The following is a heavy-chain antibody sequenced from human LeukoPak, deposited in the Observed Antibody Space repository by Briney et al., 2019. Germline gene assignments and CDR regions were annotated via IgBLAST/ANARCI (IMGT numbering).Heavy chain of an antibody. V-gene: IGHV4-59*01. CDR1: GGSISSYY. Sequence: SETLSLTCTVSGGSISSYYWSWIRQPPGKGLEWIGYIYYSGSTNYNPSLKSRVTISVDTSKNKFSLKLSSVTAADTAVYYCTRGGDDWYAFDIWGQGRMVTVSS. CDR3: TRGGDDWYAFDI. J-gene: IGHJ3*02. CDR2: IYYSGST. D-gene: IGHD3-9*01.